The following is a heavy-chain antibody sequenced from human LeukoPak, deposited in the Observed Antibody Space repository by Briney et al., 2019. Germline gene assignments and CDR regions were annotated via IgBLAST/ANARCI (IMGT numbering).Heavy chain of an antibody. V-gene: IGHV4-34*01. J-gene: IGHJ4*02. Sequence: PSETLSLTCAVSGGFISSYYWTWIRQPPGKGLEWIGEVNLQGSTNYNPSLMRRVAISVDTSANHVSLQLTSVTAADTAVYYCAREGGPYRPLDYSGQGTLVTVSS. CDR1: GGFISSYY. CDR2: VNLQGST. CDR3: AREGGPYRPLDY.